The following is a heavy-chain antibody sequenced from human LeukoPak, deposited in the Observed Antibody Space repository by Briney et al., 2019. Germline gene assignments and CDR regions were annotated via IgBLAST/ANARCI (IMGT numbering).Heavy chain of an antibody. CDR3: ARVAGYCSSTSCYPNWFDP. D-gene: IGHD2-2*01. CDR1: GGTFSSYA. Sequence: SVKVSCTASGGTFSSYAISWVRQAPGPGLEWMGRIIPIFGTANYAQKFQGRVTITRNTSISTAYMELSSLRSDDTAVYYCARVAGYCSSTSCYPNWFDPWGQGTLVTVSS. J-gene: IGHJ5*02. V-gene: IGHV1-69*05. CDR2: IIPIFGTA.